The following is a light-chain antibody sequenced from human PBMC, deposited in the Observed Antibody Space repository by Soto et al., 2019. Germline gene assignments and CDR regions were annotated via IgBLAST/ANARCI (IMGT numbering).Light chain of an antibody. CDR2: HAS. Sequence: EIVLTQSPATLSLSPGERATLSCRAGQSVSSYLAWYQQKPGQAPRLLLYHASHRPTGISARFSGSWSGTDFTLTISSLEPEDFAVYYCQQRSNSYTFGQGTKLEIK. CDR1: QSVSSY. CDR3: QQRSNSYT. J-gene: IGKJ2*01. V-gene: IGKV3-11*01.